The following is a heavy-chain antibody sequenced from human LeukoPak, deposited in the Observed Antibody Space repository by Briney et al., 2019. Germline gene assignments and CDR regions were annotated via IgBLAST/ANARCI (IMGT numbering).Heavy chain of an antibody. V-gene: IGHV1-2*02. CDR2: INPNSGVT. CDR1: GYTFTGYY. CDR3: ASTYDYGGNLDY. Sequence: ASVKVSCKASGYTFTGYYMHWVRQAPGQGLEWMGCINPNSGVTNYAQKFQGRVTMTRDTSTSTVYMELSSLRSEDTAVYYCASTYDYGGNLDYWGQGTLVTVSS. J-gene: IGHJ4*02. D-gene: IGHD4-23*01.